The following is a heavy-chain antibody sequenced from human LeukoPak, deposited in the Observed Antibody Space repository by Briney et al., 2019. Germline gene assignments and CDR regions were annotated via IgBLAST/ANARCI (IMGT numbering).Heavy chain of an antibody. CDR3: ARSEPRYSSSDYWFDP. V-gene: IGHV1-46*01. J-gene: IGHJ5*02. Sequence: ASVKVSCKASGYTFTSYYMHWVRQAPGQGLEWMGIINPSGGSTSYAQKFQGRVTMTRDTSTSTDYMELSSLRSEDTAVYYCARSEPRYSSSDYWFDPWGQGTLVTVSS. CDR1: GYTFTSYY. D-gene: IGHD6-13*01. CDR2: INPSGGST.